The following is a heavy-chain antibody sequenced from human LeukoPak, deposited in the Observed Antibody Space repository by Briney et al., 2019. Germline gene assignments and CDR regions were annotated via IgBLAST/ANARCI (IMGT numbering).Heavy chain of an antibody. D-gene: IGHD6-19*01. J-gene: IGHJ3*02. CDR3: ARLHYYSSFAFDI. V-gene: IGHV1-8*02. CDR1: GGTFSSYA. Sequence: ASVKVSCKASGGTFSSYAISWVRQATGQGLEWMGWMNPNSGNTGYAQKFQGRVTMTRNTSISTAYMELSSLRSEDTAVYYCARLHYYSSFAFDIWGQGTMVTVSS. CDR2: MNPNSGNT.